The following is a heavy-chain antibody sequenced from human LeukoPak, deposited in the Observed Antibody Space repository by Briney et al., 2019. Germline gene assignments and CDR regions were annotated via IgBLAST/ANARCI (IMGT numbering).Heavy chain of an antibody. CDR2: INTNTGNP. CDR3: ARSLAARSLDY. CDR1: GYTFTGYY. Sequence: ASVTVSFKASGYTFTGYYMHWVRQAPGQGLAWMGWINTNTGNPTYPQGFPGRLVFSLDTSVSTAYLQISSLKAEDTAMYYCARSLAARSLDYWGQGTLVTVCS. D-gene: IGHD6-6*01. V-gene: IGHV7-4-1*02. J-gene: IGHJ4*02.